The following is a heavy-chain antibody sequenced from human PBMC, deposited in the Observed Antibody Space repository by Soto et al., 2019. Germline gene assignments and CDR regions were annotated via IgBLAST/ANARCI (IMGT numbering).Heavy chain of an antibody. CDR2: IIPIFGTA. CDR1: GGTFSSYA. Sequence: QVQLVQSGAEVKKPGSSVKVSCKASGGTFSSYALSWVRQAPGPGLEWLGGIIPIFGTANYAQKFQGRVTITADKSTSTAYMELSILRSEDTAVYYCASLVTTPYYYGMDVWGQGTTVTVS. CDR3: ASLVTTPYYYGMDV. D-gene: IGHD3-22*01. J-gene: IGHJ6*02. V-gene: IGHV1-69*06.